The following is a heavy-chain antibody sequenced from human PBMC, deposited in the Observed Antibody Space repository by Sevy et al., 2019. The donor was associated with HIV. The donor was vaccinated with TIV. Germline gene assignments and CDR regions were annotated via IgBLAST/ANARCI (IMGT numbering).Heavy chain of an antibody. Sequence: SETLSLTCTVSGGSISSGDYYWSWICQPPGKGLEWIGYIYYSGSTYYNPSLKSRVTISVDTSKNQFSLKLSSVTAADTAVYYCARVGRVEMAYFFDYWGQGTLVTVSS. D-gene: IGHD3-10*01. J-gene: IGHJ4*02. CDR1: GGSISSGDYY. CDR3: ARVGRVEMAYFFDY. V-gene: IGHV4-30-4*01. CDR2: IYYSGST.